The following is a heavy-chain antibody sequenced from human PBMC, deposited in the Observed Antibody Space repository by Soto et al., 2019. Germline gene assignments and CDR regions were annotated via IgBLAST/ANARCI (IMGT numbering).Heavy chain of an antibody. Sequence: GGSLRLSCAASGFTFNTYSMSWVRQAPGKGLEWVSVIYSGGSTYYADSVKGRFTISRDNSKNTLYLQMNSLRAEDTAVYYCASEYSSSSMNYYGMDVWGQGTTVTVSS. CDR2: IYSGGST. J-gene: IGHJ6*02. CDR3: ASEYSSSSMNYYGMDV. CDR1: GFTFNTYS. D-gene: IGHD6-6*01. V-gene: IGHV3-66*01.